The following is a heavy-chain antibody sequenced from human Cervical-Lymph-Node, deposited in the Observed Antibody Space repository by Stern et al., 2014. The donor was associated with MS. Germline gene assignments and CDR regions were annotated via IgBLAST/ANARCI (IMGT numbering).Heavy chain of an antibody. CDR2: ITVGSGDI. D-gene: IGHD5-12*01. CDR3: ATDRDRGFDYSD. V-gene: IGHV3-48*02. Sequence: VQLVESGGGLVQPGGSLRLSCVASGFTLSGYNMNWVRQAPGKGLEWVSYITVGSGDIYYPDSVKGRFPISKDDANNSSYLHMHSLRDEEPALDCCATDRDRGFDYSDWGQGTLVTVSS. CDR1: GFTLSGYN. J-gene: IGHJ4*02.